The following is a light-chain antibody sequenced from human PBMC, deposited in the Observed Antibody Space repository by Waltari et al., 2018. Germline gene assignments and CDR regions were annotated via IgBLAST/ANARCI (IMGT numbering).Light chain of an antibody. CDR1: SRDVEGFNF. V-gene: IGLV2-14*03. CDR2: DFA. J-gene: IGLJ2*01. Sequence: QSALTQPASMSGSPGQSITISCTGTSRDVEGFNFVSWYQQYPVKAPKLIIYDFANRPSGVSHRFSGSRSDNTASLTISGLQAEDEADYYCSSYTSVNTRFGGGTKLTVL. CDR3: SSYTSVNTR.